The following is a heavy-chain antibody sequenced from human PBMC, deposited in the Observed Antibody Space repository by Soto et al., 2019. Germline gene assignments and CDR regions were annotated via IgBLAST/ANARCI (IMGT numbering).Heavy chain of an antibody. Sequence: QVQLVQSGAEVKKPGASVKVSCKASGYTFTGYYMHWVRQAPGQGLEWMGWINPNSGGTNYAQKFQGWVTMTRDTSNSTAYMELSRLRSDDTAVYFCARDHPMTTVTTDYYYYGMDVWGQGTTVTVSS. D-gene: IGHD4-17*01. CDR3: ARDHPMTTVTTDYYYYGMDV. J-gene: IGHJ6*02. CDR1: GYTFTGYY. CDR2: INPNSGGT. V-gene: IGHV1-2*04.